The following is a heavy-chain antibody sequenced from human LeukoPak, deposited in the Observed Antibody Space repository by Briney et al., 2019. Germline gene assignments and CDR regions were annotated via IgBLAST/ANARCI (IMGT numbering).Heavy chain of an antibody. J-gene: IGHJ4*02. D-gene: IGHD1-1*01. Sequence: GGSLSLSCVASGFTFTNNGFHWVRQAPGKGLEWVAAIWFDGSKKYYGDSVKGRFTISKDNSENTLYLQMSSLRAEDTAMYYCARDLSYTSLDFGGQGTLVTVSS. CDR1: GFTFTNNG. CDR3: ARDLSYTSLDF. V-gene: IGHV3-33*01. CDR2: IWFDGSKK.